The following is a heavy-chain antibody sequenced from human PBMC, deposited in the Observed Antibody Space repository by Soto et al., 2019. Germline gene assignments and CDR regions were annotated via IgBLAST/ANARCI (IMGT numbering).Heavy chain of an antibody. J-gene: IGHJ4*02. CDR3: VKGSSSGYFS. Sequence: PGGSLRLSCAASGFTFDDYAMNWVRQAPGKGLEWVSGTCWNSGRTDYADSVKGRFTISRDNAKNSLYLQMNSLRPEDTALYYCVKGSSSGYFSWGQGTLVTVS. D-gene: IGHD3-22*01. V-gene: IGHV3-9*01. CDR2: TCWNSGRT. CDR1: GFTFDDYA.